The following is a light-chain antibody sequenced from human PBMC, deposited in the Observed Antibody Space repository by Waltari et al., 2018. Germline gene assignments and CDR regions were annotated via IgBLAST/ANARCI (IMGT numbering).Light chain of an antibody. J-gene: IGKJ3*01. CDR1: QSVSSN. V-gene: IGKV3-15*01. Sequence: EIVMTQSPATPSVSPGERATLSCRASQSVSSNLAWYQQKPGQAPRLLIYEASTRASGIPARFSGSGSGTDFTLTISSLQSEDFAVYYCQHYNNWPRAFGPGTKVDIK. CDR3: QHYNNWPRA. CDR2: EAS.